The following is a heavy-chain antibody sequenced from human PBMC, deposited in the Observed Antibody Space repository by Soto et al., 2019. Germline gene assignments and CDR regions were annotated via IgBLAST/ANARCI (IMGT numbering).Heavy chain of an antibody. D-gene: IGHD1-26*01. CDR1: GDSMTKYY. CDR2: IYTSGST. Sequence: SETLSLTCTVSGDSMTKYYWSWVRQPAGKGLEWIGRIYTSGSTNYNPSLKSRVTMSIVTSNSHFSLNLKSVTAADTAVYYCARPVGAAYDFDVWGQGAMVTVSS. J-gene: IGHJ4*02. CDR3: ARPVGAAYDFDV. V-gene: IGHV4-4*07.